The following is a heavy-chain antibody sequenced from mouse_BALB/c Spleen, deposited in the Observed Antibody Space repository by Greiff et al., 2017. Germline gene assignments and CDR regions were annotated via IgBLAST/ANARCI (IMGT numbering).Heavy chain of an antibody. CDR1: GFSLTSYC. V-gene: IGHV2-9*02. CDR2: IWAGGST. Sequence: VQLQQSGPGLVAPSQSLSITCTVSGFSLTSYCVHWVRQLPGKGLEWLGVIWAGGSTNYNSALMSRLSISKDNSKSQVFLKMNSLQTDDTAMYYCARDLVYGNSFFDYWGQGTTLTVSS. J-gene: IGHJ2*01. D-gene: IGHD2-1*01. CDR3: ARDLVYGNSFFDY.